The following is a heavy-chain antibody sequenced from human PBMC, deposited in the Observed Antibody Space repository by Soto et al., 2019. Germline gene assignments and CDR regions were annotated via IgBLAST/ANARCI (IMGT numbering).Heavy chain of an antibody. V-gene: IGHV1-69*01. CDR1: GGTFSSYA. Sequence: KVSCKASGGTFSSYAISWVRQAPGQGLEWMGGIIPIFGTANYAQKFQGRVTITADESTSTAYMELSSLRSEDTAVYYYAREGYYDSSGPRRGYYFDYWGQGTLVTVSS. D-gene: IGHD3-22*01. J-gene: IGHJ4*02. CDR2: IIPIFGTA. CDR3: AREGYYDSSGPRRGYYFDY.